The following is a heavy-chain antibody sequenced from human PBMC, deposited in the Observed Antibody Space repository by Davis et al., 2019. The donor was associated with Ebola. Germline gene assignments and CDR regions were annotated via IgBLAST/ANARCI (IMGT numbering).Heavy chain of an antibody. V-gene: IGHV4-59*03. D-gene: IGHD3-10*01. Sequence: PGGSLRLSCTVSGFSISRHYWSWIRQPPGKRLEWIGSIYYTGSAYYNSSLASRATISVDTSKNQFSLKLTSVTAADTAMYYCSERGSSVWGQGTLVTVSS. CDR3: SERGSSV. CDR1: GFSISRHY. CDR2: IYYTGSA. J-gene: IGHJ4*02.